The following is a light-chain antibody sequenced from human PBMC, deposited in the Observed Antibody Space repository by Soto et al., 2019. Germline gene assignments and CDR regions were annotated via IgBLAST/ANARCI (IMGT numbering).Light chain of an antibody. CDR1: SSDVGGYNY. Sequence: QSVLTQPASVSGSPGQSITISCTGTSSDVGGYNYVSWYQQHPGKAPKLMIYEVSNRPSGVSNRFSGSKSGNTASPTISGLQAEEEADYYCSSYKSGSSIYV. V-gene: IGLV2-14*01. J-gene: IGLJ1*01. CDR2: EVS. CDR3: SSYKSGSSIYV.